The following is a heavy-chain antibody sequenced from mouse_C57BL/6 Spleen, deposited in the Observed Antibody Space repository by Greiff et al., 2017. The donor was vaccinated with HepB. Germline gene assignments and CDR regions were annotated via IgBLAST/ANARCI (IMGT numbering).Heavy chain of an antibody. J-gene: IGHJ3*01. V-gene: IGHV14-1*01. Sequence: EVQLQQSGAELVRPGASVKLSCTASGFNIKDYYMHWVKQRPEQGLEWIGRIDPEDGDTEYAPKFQGKATMTADTSANTAYLQLSSLTSEDTAVYYCTTDHYYGSSSWFAYWGQGTLVTVSA. D-gene: IGHD1-1*01. CDR2: IDPEDGDT. CDR1: GFNIKDYY. CDR3: TTDHYYGSSSWFAY.